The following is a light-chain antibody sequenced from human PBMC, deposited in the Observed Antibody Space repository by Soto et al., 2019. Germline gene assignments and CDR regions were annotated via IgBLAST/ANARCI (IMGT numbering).Light chain of an antibody. Sequence: DIQMTQSPSSLSASVGDRVTITCRASQSISSYLNWYQQKPGKAPKVLIYAASSLQSGVPSRFSGIGSGTDFTLSISSLQPEDFVVYCCQHFGTSPPYTFGQGTKLEI. CDR3: QHFGTSPPYT. CDR2: AAS. V-gene: IGKV1-39*01. J-gene: IGKJ2*01. CDR1: QSISSY.